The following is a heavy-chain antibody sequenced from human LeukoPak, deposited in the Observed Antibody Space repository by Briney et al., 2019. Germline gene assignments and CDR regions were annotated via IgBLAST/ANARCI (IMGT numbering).Heavy chain of an antibody. J-gene: IGHJ4*02. CDR2: ISSSGSTI. CDR3: AKGRSGSYSAPLDY. D-gene: IGHD1-26*01. V-gene: IGHV3-48*03. CDR1: GFTFSSYE. Sequence: GGSLRLSCAASGFTFSSYEMNWVRQAPGKGLEWVSYISSSGSTIYYADSVKGRFTISRDNSKNSLYLQMNSLRTEDTALYYCAKGRSGSYSAPLDYWGQGTLVTVSS.